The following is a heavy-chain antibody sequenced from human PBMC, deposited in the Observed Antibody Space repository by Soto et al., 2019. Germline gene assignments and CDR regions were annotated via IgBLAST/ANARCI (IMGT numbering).Heavy chain of an antibody. CDR3: TTDGHFDY. V-gene: IGHV3-15*01. CDR1: RVNFTNGW. Sequence: EVQLVESGGGLVKPGGSLRVSCVASRVNFTNGWMSWVRQAPGKGLEWVGRIQSKRDGGTTDYAAPVKGRFTISRDDSKSTLYLQMNSLKSEDTAVDYCTTDGHFDYWGQGTLVTVSS. J-gene: IGHJ4*02. CDR2: IQSKRDGGTT.